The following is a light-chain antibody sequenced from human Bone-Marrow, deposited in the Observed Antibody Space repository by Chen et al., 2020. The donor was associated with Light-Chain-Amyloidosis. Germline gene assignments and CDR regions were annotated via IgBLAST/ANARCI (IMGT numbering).Light chain of an antibody. J-gene: IGKJ5*01. CDR1: QSISSY. Sequence: DIQMTQSPSSLSASVGDRVTITCRASQSISSYLNWYQQKPGKAPQLLIYAASSLQSGVPSRFSGSGSGTDFTLTISSLQPEDFATYYCQQSYSTLGITFGQGTRLEIK. V-gene: IGKV1-39*01. CDR3: QQSYSTLGIT. CDR2: AAS.